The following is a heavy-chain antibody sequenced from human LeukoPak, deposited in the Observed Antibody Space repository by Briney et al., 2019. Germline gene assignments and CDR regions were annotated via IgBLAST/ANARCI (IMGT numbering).Heavy chain of an antibody. Sequence: ASVKVSCKASGYTFTSYYMHWVRQAPGQGLEWMGIINPSGGSTSYAQKFQGRVTMTRDMSTSTVYMELSRLRSDDTAVYYCARWGGSVSSSWYDNWFDPWGQGTLVTVSS. V-gene: IGHV1-46*01. CDR1: GYTFTSYY. J-gene: IGHJ5*02. CDR2: INPSGGST. CDR3: ARWGGSVSSSWYDNWFDP. D-gene: IGHD6-13*01.